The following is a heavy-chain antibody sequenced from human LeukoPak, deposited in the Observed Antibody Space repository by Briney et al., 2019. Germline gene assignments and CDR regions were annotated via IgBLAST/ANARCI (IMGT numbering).Heavy chain of an antibody. CDR2: TYYRSKWSS. J-gene: IGHJ4*02. CDR1: GDSFSSNSAA. CDR3: AGGVDTDLHY. Sequence: SQTLSLTCAISGDSFSSNSAAWNWIRQSPSRGLEWLGRTYYRSKWSSNYAVSVKSRITIHPDTSKSQFSLQLNSVTPEDTAVYYCAGGVDTDLHYWGQGTLVTVSS. D-gene: IGHD5-18*01. V-gene: IGHV6-1*01.